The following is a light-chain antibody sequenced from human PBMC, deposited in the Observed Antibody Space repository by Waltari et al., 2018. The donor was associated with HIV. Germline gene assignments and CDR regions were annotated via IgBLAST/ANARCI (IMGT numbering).Light chain of an antibody. CDR2: ETS. Sequence: DTQLTQSPPFLSASVGDRVTLTCRASQGIAGYLAWYQQKPGKPPNLLIYETSTLQNGVPSRFSGSGSGTEFTLTISSLQPEDFTTYYCQQLNTYPPTFGGGTKVEIK. V-gene: IGKV1-9*01. CDR3: QQLNTYPPT. J-gene: IGKJ4*01. CDR1: QGIAGY.